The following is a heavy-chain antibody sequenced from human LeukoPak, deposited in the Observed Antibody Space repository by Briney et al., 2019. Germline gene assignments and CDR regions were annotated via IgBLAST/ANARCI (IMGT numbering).Heavy chain of an antibody. V-gene: IGHV3-13*01. Sequence: GGSLRLSCAASGFTFSSYDMPWVRQATGKGLEWVSAIGTAGDTYYPGSVKGRFTISRENAKNSLYLQMNSLRAGDTAVYYCARGIQLWSTYYYYYYMDVWGKGTTVTVSS. J-gene: IGHJ6*03. D-gene: IGHD5-18*01. CDR2: IGTAGDT. CDR1: GFTFSSYD. CDR3: ARGIQLWSTYYYYYYMDV.